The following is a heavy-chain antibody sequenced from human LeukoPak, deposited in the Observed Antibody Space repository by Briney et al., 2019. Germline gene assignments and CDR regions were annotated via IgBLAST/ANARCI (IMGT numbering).Heavy chain of an antibody. J-gene: IGHJ4*02. D-gene: IGHD2/OR15-2a*01. CDR2: IYSGGST. CDR3: ASLDRGYYYSFDY. Sequence: GGSLRLSCAASGFTVSSNYMSWVRQAPGKGLEWVSVIYSGGSTYYADSVKGRFTISRDNSKNTLYLQMNSLRAEDTAVYYCASLDRGYYYSFDYWGQGTLVTVSS. CDR1: GFTVSSNY. V-gene: IGHV3-66*01.